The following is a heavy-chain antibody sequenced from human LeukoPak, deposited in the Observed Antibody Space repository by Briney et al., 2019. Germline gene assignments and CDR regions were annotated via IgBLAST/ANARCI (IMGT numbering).Heavy chain of an antibody. Sequence: GGSLRLSCAASGFSFSSYEMNWVRQAPGKGLEWISYISASGTLAHYADSVEGRFTISRDNAKNSLYLQMNSLRGEDTAVYYCARDGTPIYSSGWVYMDVWGKGTTVTISS. J-gene: IGHJ6*04. CDR2: ISASGTLA. D-gene: IGHD6-25*01. CDR1: GFSFSSYE. V-gene: IGHV3-48*03. CDR3: ARDGTPIYSSGWVYMDV.